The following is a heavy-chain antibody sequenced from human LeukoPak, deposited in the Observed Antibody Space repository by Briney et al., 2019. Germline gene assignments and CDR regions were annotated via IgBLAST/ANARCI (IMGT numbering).Heavy chain of an antibody. D-gene: IGHD4-17*01. J-gene: IGHJ3*02. CDR1: GFPFSSYV. CDR3: TTDGYGDSDAFDI. Sequence: PGGSLRLSCAASGFPFSSYVMHWVRQAPGKGLEWVGRIKSKTDGGTTDYAAPVKGRFTISRDDSKNTLYLQMNSLKTEDTAVYYCTTDGYGDSDAFDIWGQGTMSPSLQ. CDR2: IKSKTDGGTT. V-gene: IGHV3-15*01.